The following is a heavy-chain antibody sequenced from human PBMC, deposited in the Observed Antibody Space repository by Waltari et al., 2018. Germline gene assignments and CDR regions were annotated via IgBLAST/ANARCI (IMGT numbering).Heavy chain of an antibody. CDR2: IYTSGRT. V-gene: IGHV4-61*02. J-gene: IGHJ5*02. Sequence: QVQLQESGPGLVKPSQTLSLTCTVSGGSISSGSYYWSWIRQPAGKGLEWIGRIYTSGRTNYNPSLKSRVTISVDTSKNQFSLKLSSVTAADTAVYYCARDGLLSIRYNWFDPWGQGTLVTVSS. CDR1: GGSISSGSYY. CDR3: ARDGLLSIRYNWFDP. D-gene: IGHD2-2*01.